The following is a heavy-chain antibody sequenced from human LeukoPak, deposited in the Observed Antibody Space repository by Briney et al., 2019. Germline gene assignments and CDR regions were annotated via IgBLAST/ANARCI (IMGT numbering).Heavy chain of an antibody. D-gene: IGHD6-13*01. Sequence: SETLSLTCIVSGDSISNYYWSWIRQPAGKGLEWIGRIYSSGSTNYNRSLKSRVTMSVDTSKNQFSLKVSSVTAADTAVYYCAREAAAGTFYFDYWGQGTLVTVSS. J-gene: IGHJ4*02. CDR1: GDSISNYY. CDR3: AREAAAGTFYFDY. CDR2: IYSSGST. V-gene: IGHV4-4*07.